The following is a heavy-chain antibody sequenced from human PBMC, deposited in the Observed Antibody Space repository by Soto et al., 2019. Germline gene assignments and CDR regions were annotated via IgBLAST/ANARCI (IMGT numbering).Heavy chain of an antibody. V-gene: IGHV3-23*01. CDR2: ISGSGGST. CDR3: AKDLAVRFLEWSPRPPDV. J-gene: IGHJ6*02. D-gene: IGHD3-3*01. CDR1: GFTFSSYA. Sequence: GGSLRLSCAASGFTFSSYAMSWVRQAPGKGLEWVSAISGSGGSTYYADSVKGRFTISRDNSKNTLYLQMNSLRAEDTAVYYCAKDLAVRFLEWSPRPPDVWGQGTTVTVSS.